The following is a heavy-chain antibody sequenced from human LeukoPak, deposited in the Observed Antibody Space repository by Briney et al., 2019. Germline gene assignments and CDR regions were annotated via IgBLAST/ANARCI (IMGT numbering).Heavy chain of an antibody. V-gene: IGHV3-30*19. J-gene: IGHJ3*01. D-gene: IGHD2-21*01. CDR2: IQYETSQI. Sequence: GGSLSFSGSAPGFTFWGLGWHWVGQGPGRGLRWVAFIQYETSQIYNADSVKGPFTISRNNPQKMVYLQMDSLTTEDTAVYFCAREGSTVVIHAFDVWGQGTMVTVSS. CDR3: AREGSTVVIHAFDV. CDR1: GFTFWGLG.